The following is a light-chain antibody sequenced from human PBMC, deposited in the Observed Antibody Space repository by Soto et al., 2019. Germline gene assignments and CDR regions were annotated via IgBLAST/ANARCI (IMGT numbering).Light chain of an antibody. J-gene: IGKJ1*01. V-gene: IGKV1D-13*01. CDR2: DAS. CDR1: QGISSA. Sequence: AIQFTQSPSSLSASVGYRVTITFRSSQGISSALAWYQQKPGKAPKLLIYDASSLESGVPSRFSGSGSGTDFTLTISSLQTEDFATYYCKQFNNYPRTFGQGTKVDIK. CDR3: KQFNNYPRT.